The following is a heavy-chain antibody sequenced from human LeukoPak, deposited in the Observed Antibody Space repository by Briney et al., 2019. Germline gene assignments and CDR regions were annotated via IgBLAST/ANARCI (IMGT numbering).Heavy chain of an antibody. CDR3: ARVGAVAGTGY. J-gene: IGHJ4*02. CDR1: GGSISSSSYY. Sequence: SETLSLTCTVSGGSISSSSYYWGWIRQPPGKGLEWIGSIYYSGSTYYNPSLKSRVTISVDTSKNQFSLKLSSVTAADTAVYYCARVGAVAGTGYWGQGTLVTVSS. D-gene: IGHD6-19*01. CDR2: IYYSGST. V-gene: IGHV4-39*07.